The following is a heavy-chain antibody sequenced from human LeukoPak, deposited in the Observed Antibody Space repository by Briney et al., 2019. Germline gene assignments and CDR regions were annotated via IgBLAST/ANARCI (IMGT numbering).Heavy chain of an antibody. V-gene: IGHV3-30*03. CDR1: GFTFSSCG. J-gene: IGHJ5*02. CDR3: TRDLKT. CDR2: ISYDGSDK. Sequence: GGSLRLSCAASGFTFSSCGMHWVRQAPGKGLEWVAVISYDGSDKYYADSVKGRFTISRDNAKNTVYLQMTSLRAEDMAVYYCTRDLKTWGQGTLVTVSS.